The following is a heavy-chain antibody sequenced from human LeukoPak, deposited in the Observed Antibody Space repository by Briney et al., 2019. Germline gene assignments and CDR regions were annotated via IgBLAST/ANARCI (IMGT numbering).Heavy chain of an antibody. CDR2: INHSGST. J-gene: IGHJ3*01. CDR1: GGSFSGYY. Sequence: SETLSLTCAVYGGSFSGYYWSWIRRPPGKGLEWIGEINHSGSTNYNPSLKSRVTISVDTSKNQFSLKLSSVTAADTAVYFCARQERGVLRFLEWLRAFDLWGQGTMVTVSS. CDR3: ARQERGVLRFLEWLRAFDL. D-gene: IGHD3-3*01. V-gene: IGHV4-34*01.